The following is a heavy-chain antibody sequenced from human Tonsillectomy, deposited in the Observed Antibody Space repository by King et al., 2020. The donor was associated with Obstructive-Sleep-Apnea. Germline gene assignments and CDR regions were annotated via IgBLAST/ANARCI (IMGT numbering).Heavy chain of an antibody. CDR1: GYSFTSYW. V-gene: IGHV5-10-1*03. CDR2: IDPSGSYT. CDR3: ASYRVGAEDRYYFDY. D-gene: IGHD1-26*01. J-gene: IGHJ4*02. Sequence: VQLVESGAEVKKPGESLRISCKGSGYSFTSYWISWVRQMPGKGLEWMGRIDPSGSYTNYSPSFQGHVTISADKSISTAYLQWSSLKASDTAMYYCASYRVGAEDRYYFDYWGQGTLVTVSS.